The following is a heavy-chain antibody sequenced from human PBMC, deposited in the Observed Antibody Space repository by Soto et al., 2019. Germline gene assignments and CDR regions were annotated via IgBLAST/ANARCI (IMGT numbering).Heavy chain of an antibody. CDR3: TRFYGLEAFDI. V-gene: IGHV4-59*08. J-gene: IGHJ3*02. CDR1: GGSINSYY. Sequence: QVQLQESGPGLVKPSETLSLTCTVSGGSINSYYWSWIRQPPGKGLEWLGYIYYSGSTNYNPSLTGRVTLSVDTSTHQFSLKLSSVTAADTAVYYCTRFYGLEAFDICGQGTMVTVYS. CDR2: IYYSGST. D-gene: IGHD4-17*01.